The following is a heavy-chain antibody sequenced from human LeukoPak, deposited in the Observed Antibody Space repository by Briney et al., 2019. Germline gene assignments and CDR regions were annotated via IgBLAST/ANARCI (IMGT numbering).Heavy chain of an antibody. Sequence: SETLSLTCAVCGGSFSDYYWSWLRQPPGKGLEGIGEINHRGITNYNPSLKSRVPISADTSKNQFSLKLSSVTAADTSVYYCASDTVAGTGWGQGTLVTVSS. V-gene: IGHV4-34*01. CDR3: ASDTVAGTG. D-gene: IGHD6-19*01. J-gene: IGHJ4*02. CDR1: GGSFSDYY. CDR2: INHRGIT.